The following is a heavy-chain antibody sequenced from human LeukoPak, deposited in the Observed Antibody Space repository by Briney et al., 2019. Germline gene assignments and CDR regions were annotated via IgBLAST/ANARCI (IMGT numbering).Heavy chain of an antibody. CDR3: TRGDHYSFDY. D-gene: IGHD4-11*01. CDR2: VTTDGTST. Sequence: GGSLRLSCAASGFNFTAYWIHWVRQAPGKGLEWVSRVTTDGTSTTYADSVKGRFTISRDNAKSTLFLQMNSLRAEDTAVYYCTRGDHYSFDYWGQGTLVTVSS. V-gene: IGHV3-74*01. CDR1: GFNFTAYW. J-gene: IGHJ4*02.